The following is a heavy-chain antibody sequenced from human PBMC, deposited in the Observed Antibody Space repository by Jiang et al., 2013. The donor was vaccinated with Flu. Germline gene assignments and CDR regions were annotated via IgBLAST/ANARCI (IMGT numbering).Heavy chain of an antibody. CDR2: INTNTGNP. D-gene: IGHD2-2*02. Sequence: QSGSELKKPGASVKVSCKASGYTFTSYAMNWVRQAPGQGLEWMGWINTNTGNPTYAQGFTGRFVFSLDTSVSTAYLQICSLKAEDTAVYYCARERGCSSTSCYTGYYYYYGMDVWAKDHGHRLL. CDR3: ARERGCSSTSCYTGYYYYYGMDV. CDR1: GYTFTSYA. V-gene: IGHV7-4-1*01. J-gene: IGHJ6*04.